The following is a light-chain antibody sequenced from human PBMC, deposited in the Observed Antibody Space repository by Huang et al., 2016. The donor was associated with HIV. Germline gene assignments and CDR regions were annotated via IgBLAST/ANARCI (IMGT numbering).Light chain of an antibody. J-gene: IGKJ4*01. CDR2: GAA. CDR1: PSLGSSS. V-gene: IGKV3-20*01. Sequence: EIVLTQSPGTLSLSPGERATLSCRASPSLGSSSLAWYQQKAGQAPRLLMYGAASRATGIPDRFRGSGSGTDFTRSISRLEPEDFAVYYCQQYDSSPVTVGGGTKVEIK. CDR3: QQYDSSPVT.